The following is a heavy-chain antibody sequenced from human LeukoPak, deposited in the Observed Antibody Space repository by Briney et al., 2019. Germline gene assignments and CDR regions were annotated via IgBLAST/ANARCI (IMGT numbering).Heavy chain of an antibody. Sequence: GGSLRLSCAASGFTFSSYSMNWVRQAPGKGLEWVSYISSSSTIYYADSAKGRFTISRDNAKNSLYLQMNSLRAEDTAVYYCARDRGDNYYDSSGDFDYWGQGTLVTVSS. D-gene: IGHD3-22*01. CDR3: ARDRGDNYYDSSGDFDY. CDR2: ISSSSTI. J-gene: IGHJ4*02. V-gene: IGHV3-48*04. CDR1: GFTFSSYS.